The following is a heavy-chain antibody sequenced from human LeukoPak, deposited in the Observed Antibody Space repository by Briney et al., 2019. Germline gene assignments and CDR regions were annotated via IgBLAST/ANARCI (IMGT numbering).Heavy chain of an antibody. J-gene: IGHJ4*02. CDR2: IYSGGST. V-gene: IGHV3-66*02. D-gene: IGHD5-24*01. CDR1: GFTFSNYA. CDR3: ASAQRATTPGYFDY. Sequence: GGSLRLSCAASGFTFSNYAMSWVRQAPGKGLEWVSVIYSGGSTHYADSVKGRFTISRDNSKNTLYLQMNSLRAEDTAVYYCASAQRATTPGYFDYWGQGTLVTVSS.